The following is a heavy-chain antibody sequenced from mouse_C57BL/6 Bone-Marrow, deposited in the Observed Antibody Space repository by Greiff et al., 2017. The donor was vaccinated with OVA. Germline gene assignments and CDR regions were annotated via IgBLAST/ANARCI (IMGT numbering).Heavy chain of an antibody. CDR3: EAWFAY. CDR2: INPSSGYT. CDR1: GYTFTSYT. V-gene: IGHV1-4*01. J-gene: IGHJ3*01. Sequence: QVQLQQSGAELARPGASVKMSCKASGYTFTSYTMHWVKQRPGQGLEWIGYINPSSGYTKYNQKFKDKATLTADKSSSTAYMQLSSLTSECAAVYYCEAWFAYWGQGTLVTVSA.